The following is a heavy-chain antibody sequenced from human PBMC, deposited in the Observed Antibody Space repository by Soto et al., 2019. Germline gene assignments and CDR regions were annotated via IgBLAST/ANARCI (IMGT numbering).Heavy chain of an antibody. CDR3: AKVTVIVGATYWFDP. J-gene: IGHJ5*02. D-gene: IGHD1-26*01. CDR2: ISGSGGST. CDR1: GFTFSSYA. V-gene: IGHV3-23*01. Sequence: EVQLLESGGGLVQPGGSLRLSCAASGFTFSSYAMSWVRQAPGKGLEWVSAISGSGGSTYYADSVKGRFTISRDNSKNTLYLQMNSLRPEDTAVYYCAKVTVIVGATYWFDPWGPGTLVTVSS.